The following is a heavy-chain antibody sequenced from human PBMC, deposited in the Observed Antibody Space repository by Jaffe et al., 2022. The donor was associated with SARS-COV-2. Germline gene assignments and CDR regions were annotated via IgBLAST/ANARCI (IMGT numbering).Heavy chain of an antibody. CDR1: GFTFTNAW. J-gene: IGHJ3*02. V-gene: IGHV3-15*01. D-gene: IGHD3-22*01. Sequence: EVQLVESGGGLVKPGGSLRLSCAVSGFTFTNAWMSWVRQAPGKGLEWVGRIKSKTDGGTTDYAAPVKGRFTISRDDSKNTLYLNMNSLKTEDTALYYCSTDSTAPYYFDSSGHYSVAFDIWGQGTRVIVSS. CDR3: STDSTAPYYFDSSGHYSVAFDI. CDR2: IKSKTDGGTT.